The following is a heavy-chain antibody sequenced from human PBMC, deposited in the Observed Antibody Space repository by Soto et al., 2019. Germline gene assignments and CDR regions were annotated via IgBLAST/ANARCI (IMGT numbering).Heavy chain of an antibody. CDR2: TSYDGNNK. CDR3: ARWGTTGEFDL. D-gene: IGHD3-16*01. V-gene: IGHV3-30*19. J-gene: IGHJ4*02. CDR1: GFRFKSFV. Sequence: QVQLVESGGGVVQPGTSLRLSCAASGFRFKSFVMHWVRQAPGKGLEWVAFTSYDGNNKDYGDSVKGRFTVSRDNSQNTLHLQMGFLRAEDTALYYCARWGTTGEFDLWGQGTLVSVSS.